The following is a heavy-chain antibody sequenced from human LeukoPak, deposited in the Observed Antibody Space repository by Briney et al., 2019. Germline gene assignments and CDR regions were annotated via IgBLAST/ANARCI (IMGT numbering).Heavy chain of an antibody. Sequence: GGSLRLSCAASGFTFSSYSMNWVRQAPGKGLEWVSSIRSSSSYIYYADSVKGRFTISRDNAKNSLYLQMNSLGAEDTAVYYCARDVAAGTFDYWGQGTLITVSS. J-gene: IGHJ4*02. CDR1: GFTFSSYS. CDR2: IRSSSSYI. CDR3: ARDVAAGTFDY. D-gene: IGHD6-13*01. V-gene: IGHV3-21*01.